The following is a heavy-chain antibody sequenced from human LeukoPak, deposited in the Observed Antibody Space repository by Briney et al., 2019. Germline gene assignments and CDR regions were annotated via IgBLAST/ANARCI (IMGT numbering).Heavy chain of an antibody. D-gene: IGHD3-22*01. CDR3: ARVILANYYDSSGYQFDY. CDR2: INHSGST. Sequence: SETLSLTCAVYGGSFSGYYWSWIRQPPGKGLEWIGEINHSGSTNCNPSLKSRVTMSVDTSKNQFSLKLSSVTAADTAVYYCARVILANYYDSSGYQFDYWGQGTLVTVSS. J-gene: IGHJ4*02. V-gene: IGHV4-34*01. CDR1: GGSFSGYY.